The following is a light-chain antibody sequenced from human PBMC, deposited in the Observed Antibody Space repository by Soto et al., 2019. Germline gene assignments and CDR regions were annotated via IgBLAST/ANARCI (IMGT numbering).Light chain of an antibody. V-gene: IGKV3-20*01. CDR2: GTS. CDR3: QQYVGWT. J-gene: IGKJ1*01. Sequence: EIVLTQSPGTLSVSPGERATLSCRASQTISSDYLAWYQQKPGQAPSLLIYGTSSRATGIPDRFSGSGSGTDFTLTISRLEPADSAIYYCQQYVGWTFGQGTKVEIK. CDR1: QTISSDY.